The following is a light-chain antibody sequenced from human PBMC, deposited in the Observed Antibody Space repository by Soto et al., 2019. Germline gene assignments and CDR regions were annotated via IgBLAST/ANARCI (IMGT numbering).Light chain of an antibody. V-gene: IGKV3-11*01. Sequence: EIVLTQSPATLSLSPGERATLSCRARQSVSSYLAWYQQKPGQAPSLLIYDASNRATGIPARFSGSGSGTDFTLTISSLEPEDFAVYYCQQRSSWPRTFGGGTKVEIK. CDR2: DAS. J-gene: IGKJ4*01. CDR1: QSVSSY. CDR3: QQRSSWPRT.